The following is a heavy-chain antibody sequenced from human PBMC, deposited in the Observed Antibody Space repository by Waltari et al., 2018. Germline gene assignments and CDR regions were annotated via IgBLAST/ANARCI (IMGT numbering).Heavy chain of an antibody. CDR1: GFTFGYSA. V-gene: IGHV3-9*01. Sequence: EVQLVESGGGLVQPGRSLGLSCAASGFTFGYSAMTWFRPAPGKVLEWVSGISWNSGSIGYAESVKGRFTISRDNAKNSLYLQMNSLRAEDTALYYCAKAATMIVVVSAFDIWGQGTMVTVSS. CDR2: ISWNSGSI. CDR3: AKAATMIVVVSAFDI. D-gene: IGHD3-22*01. J-gene: IGHJ3*02.